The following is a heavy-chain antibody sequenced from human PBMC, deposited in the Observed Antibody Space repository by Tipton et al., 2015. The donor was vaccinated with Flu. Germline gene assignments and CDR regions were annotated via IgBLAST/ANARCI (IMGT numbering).Heavy chain of an antibody. CDR3: ARDGLSAGMDV. CDR2: VFHTGGT. Sequence: TLSLTCSVSGGSISQYYWSWIRQPPGKGLEWIGSVFHTGGTDYNPPLKSRVTILIDTSKNQFSLHLYSVTAADTAVYYCARDGLSAGMDVWGQGTTVTVSS. V-gene: IGHV4-59*12. CDR1: GGSISQYY. D-gene: IGHD3/OR15-3a*01. J-gene: IGHJ6*02.